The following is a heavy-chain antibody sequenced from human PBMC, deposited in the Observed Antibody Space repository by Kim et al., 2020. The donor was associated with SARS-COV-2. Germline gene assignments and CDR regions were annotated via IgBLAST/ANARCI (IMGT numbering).Heavy chain of an antibody. CDR3: VGRSMDY. CDR1: GFNINNYW. J-gene: IGHJ4*02. V-gene: IGHV3-7*01. CDR2: MSPETTEK. Sequence: GGSLRLSCAASGFNINNYWMDWVRQAPGKGLEWVATMSPETTEKYYVDSVKGRFTISTDSAKNSLYLQLNSLRAEDTAVYYCVGRSMDYWGQGTLVTVSS. D-gene: IGHD2-2*01.